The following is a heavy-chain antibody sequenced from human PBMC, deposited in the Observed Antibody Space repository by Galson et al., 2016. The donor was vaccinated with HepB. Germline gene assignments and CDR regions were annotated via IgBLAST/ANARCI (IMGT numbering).Heavy chain of an antibody. CDR2: IKQDGSEK. Sequence: SLRLSCAASGFTFSTYWMSWVRQAPGTGLEWVANIKQDGSEKYYVDSVKGRFTISRDNAKNSLYLQMNSLRAEDTAVYYCARVNGGWYGFDYWGQGTQVTVSS. D-gene: IGHD6-19*01. CDR3: ARVNGGWYGFDY. V-gene: IGHV3-7*01. J-gene: IGHJ4*02. CDR1: GFTFSTYW.